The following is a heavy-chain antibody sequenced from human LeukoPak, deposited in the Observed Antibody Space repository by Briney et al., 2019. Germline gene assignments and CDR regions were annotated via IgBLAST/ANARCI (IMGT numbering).Heavy chain of an antibody. Sequence: PGGSLRLSCAASGFTFSDYYMSWIRQAPGKGLEWVSYISSSGSTIYYADSVKGRFTVSRDNAKNSLYLQMNSLRAEDTAVYYCASLLYGSGSYYYYYYGMDVWGQGTTVTVSS. V-gene: IGHV3-11*01. CDR3: ASLLYGSGSYYYYYYGMDV. D-gene: IGHD3-10*01. J-gene: IGHJ6*02. CDR1: GFTFSDYY. CDR2: ISSSGSTI.